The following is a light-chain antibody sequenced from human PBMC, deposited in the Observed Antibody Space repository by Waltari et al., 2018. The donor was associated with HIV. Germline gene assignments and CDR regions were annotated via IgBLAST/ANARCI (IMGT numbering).Light chain of an antibody. CDR3: CSYSGTHTL. CDR1: DSDLGGYNY. CDR2: DVN. J-gene: IGLJ2*01. Sequence: QSALTQPRSVSGSPGQSVTISCNGTDSDLGGYNYVSWYQQHPGKAPKRIIYDVNKRPAGAPDRFPGSKFGTTASLTISGLQVEDEANYYCCSYSGTHTLFGGGTELTVL. V-gene: IGLV2-11*01.